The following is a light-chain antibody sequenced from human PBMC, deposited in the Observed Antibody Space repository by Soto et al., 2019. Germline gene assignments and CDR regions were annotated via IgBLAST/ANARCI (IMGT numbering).Light chain of an antibody. CDR1: SSDIGDSDF. V-gene: IGLV2-14*03. CDR2: DVS. J-gene: IGLJ1*01. Sequence: QSALTQPASVSGSPGQSITISCTGTSSDIGDSDFVSWYQHHPGKAPKLMIYDVSDRPSGVSNRFSGSKSGNTASLTISGLQAEDEADYYCSSYSVTATLDVFGSGTKVTVL. CDR3: SSYSVTATLDV.